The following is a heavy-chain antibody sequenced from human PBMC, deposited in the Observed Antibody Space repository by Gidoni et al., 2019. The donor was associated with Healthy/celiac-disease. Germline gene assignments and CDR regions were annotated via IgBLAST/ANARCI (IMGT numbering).Heavy chain of an antibody. Sequence: QVQLVQSGAEVKKPGSPVTVSCKASGGSFSSYTISWVRQAPGHGLEWMGRIIPILGIANYAQKFQGRVTITADKSTSTAYMGLSSLRSEDTAVYYCAIGVDTAMVRTDNFDYWGQGTLVTVSS. D-gene: IGHD5-18*01. J-gene: IGHJ4*02. V-gene: IGHV1-69*02. CDR3: AIGVDTAMVRTDNFDY. CDR1: GGSFSSYT. CDR2: IIPILGIA.